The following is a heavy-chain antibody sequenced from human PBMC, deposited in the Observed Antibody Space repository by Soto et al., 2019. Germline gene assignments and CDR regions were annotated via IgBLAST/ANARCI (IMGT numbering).Heavy chain of an antibody. CDR3: AEMQGMDV. V-gene: IGHV3-30-3*01. Sequence: QVQLVESGGGVVQPGRSLRLSCAASGFTFSSYAMHWVRQAPGKGLEWVAVISYDGSNKYYADSVKGRFTISRDNSKNTLYLQMNSLRAEDTAVYYCAEMQGMDVWGQGTTVTVSS. CDR2: ISYDGSNK. J-gene: IGHJ6*02. CDR1: GFTFSSYA.